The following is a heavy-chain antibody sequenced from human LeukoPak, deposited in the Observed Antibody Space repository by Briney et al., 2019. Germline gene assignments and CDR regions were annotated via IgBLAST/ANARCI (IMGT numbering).Heavy chain of an antibody. CDR1: GFTFSSYA. CDR3: ARAATTYYYDTSGYY. D-gene: IGHD3-22*01. V-gene: IGHV3-7*01. Sequence: GRSLRLSCAASGFTFSSYAMHWVRQAPGKGLEWVANIKKDGSEKYYVDSVKGRFTISRDNAKNSLYLQMNSLRAEDTAVYYCARAATTYYYDTSGYYWGQGTLVTVSS. CDR2: IKKDGSEK. J-gene: IGHJ4*02.